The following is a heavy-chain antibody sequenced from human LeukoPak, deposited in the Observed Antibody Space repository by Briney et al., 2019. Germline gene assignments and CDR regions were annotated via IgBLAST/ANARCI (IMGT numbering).Heavy chain of an antibody. Sequence: PSETLSLTCTVSGGSISSGGYYWSWIRQHPGKGLEWIGYIYDSGSTYYKPSLRSRVTISGDTSKNQFSLKVTSVSDADTAVYYCAGYGSGWYFDLWGRGTLVTVSS. CDR1: GGSISSGGYY. D-gene: IGHD5-18*01. J-gene: IGHJ2*01. CDR2: IYDSGST. CDR3: AGYGSGWYFDL. V-gene: IGHV4-31*03.